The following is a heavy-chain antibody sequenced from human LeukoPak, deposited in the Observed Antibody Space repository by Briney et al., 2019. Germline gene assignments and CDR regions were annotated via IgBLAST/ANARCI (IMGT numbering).Heavy chain of an antibody. Sequence: GGSLRLSCAASGFTFSSYSMSWVRQAPGKGLEWVSSISSSSSYIYYADSVKDRFTISRDNAKNSLYLQMDSLRAEDTAVYYCARDSTDFDCWGQGTLVTVSS. CDR2: ISSSSSYI. V-gene: IGHV3-21*01. J-gene: IGHJ4*02. CDR1: GFTFSSYS. CDR3: ARDSTDFDC.